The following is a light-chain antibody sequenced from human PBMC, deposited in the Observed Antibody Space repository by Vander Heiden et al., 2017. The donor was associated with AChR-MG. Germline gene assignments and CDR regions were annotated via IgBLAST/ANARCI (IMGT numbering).Light chain of an antibody. CDR2: VAF. J-gene: IGKJ2*01. Sequence: EILLTQSPGTLSLSPGERVTISCRASQSINSNYLAWVQQEPALLPRLWIHVAFRRATGLPDRFSRSGSATDFTVTISRLEPEDFGVSYCLQYAGSPRPFGQGTRLEI. CDR1: QSINSNY. V-gene: IGKV3-20*01. CDR3: LQYAGSPRP.